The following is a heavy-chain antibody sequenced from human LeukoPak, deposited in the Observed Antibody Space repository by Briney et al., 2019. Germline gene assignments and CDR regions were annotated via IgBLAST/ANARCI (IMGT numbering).Heavy chain of an antibody. Sequence: GASVKVSCKVSGYTLTELSMHWVRQAPGKGLEWMGGFDPQDGEPIYAQKFQGRVTMTEDTPTDTAYRELSSLRSEDTAVYYCATAERYYYDSSGYSAPHLDYWGQGTLVTVSS. CDR2: FDPQDGEP. J-gene: IGHJ4*02. CDR1: GYTLTELS. V-gene: IGHV1-24*01. CDR3: ATAERYYYDSSGYSAPHLDY. D-gene: IGHD3-22*01.